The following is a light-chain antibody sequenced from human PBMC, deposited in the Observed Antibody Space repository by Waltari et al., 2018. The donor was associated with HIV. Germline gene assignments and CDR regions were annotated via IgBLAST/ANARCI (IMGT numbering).Light chain of an antibody. CDR1: RSNIGSNP. J-gene: IGLJ2*01. CDR3: AAWDDSLDGL. CDR2: DNN. V-gene: IGLV1-44*01. Sequence: QSVLTQPPSASGTPGQWVTISCSGRRSNIGSNPVSWYQQLPGTAPKPLIPDNNQRPSGVPDRFSGSKSGTSASLAISGLQSEDEGDYYCAAWDDSLDGLFGGGTKLTV.